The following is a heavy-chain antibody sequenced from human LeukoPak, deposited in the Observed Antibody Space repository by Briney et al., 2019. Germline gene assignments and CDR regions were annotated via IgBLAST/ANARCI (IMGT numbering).Heavy chain of an antibody. J-gene: IGHJ4*02. Sequence: GGSLRLSCAASGFTVSSYWMHWVRQVPGKGLVWVSRMNVEGSVTSYADFVKGRFTISRDIAKNTLYLQMNTLTAEDTAVYYCARDFGGNSDFWGQGTLVTASS. CDR1: GFTVSSYW. D-gene: IGHD4-23*01. CDR3: ARDFGGNSDF. V-gene: IGHV3-74*01. CDR2: MNVEGSVT.